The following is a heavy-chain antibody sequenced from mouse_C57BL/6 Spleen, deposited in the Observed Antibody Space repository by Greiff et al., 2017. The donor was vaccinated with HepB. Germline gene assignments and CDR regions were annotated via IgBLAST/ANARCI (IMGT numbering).Heavy chain of an antibody. CDR1: GYTFTSYG. CDR2: IYPRSGNT. Sequence: VQLQESGAELARPGASVKLSCKASGYTFTSYGISWVKQRTGQGLEWIGEIYPRSGNTYYNEKFKGKATLTADKSSSTAYMELRSLTSEDSAVYFCARSKTAQATGAMDYWGQGTSVTVSS. CDR3: ARSKTAQATGAMDY. V-gene: IGHV1-81*01. J-gene: IGHJ4*01. D-gene: IGHD3-2*02.